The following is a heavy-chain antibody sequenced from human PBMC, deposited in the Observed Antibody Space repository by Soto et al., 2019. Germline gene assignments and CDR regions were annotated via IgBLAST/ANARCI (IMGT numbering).Heavy chain of an antibody. D-gene: IGHD2-2*01. J-gene: IGHJ5*02. CDR1: GFTFSSYS. CDR3: ARDPYCSSTSCYSAWFDP. Sequence: PGGSLRLSCAASGFTFSSYSMNWVRQAPGKGLEWVSSISSSSSYIYYADSVKGRFTISRDNAKNSLYPQMNSLRAEDTAVYYCARDPYCSSTSCYSAWFDPWGQGTLVTVSS. CDR2: ISSSSSYI. V-gene: IGHV3-21*01.